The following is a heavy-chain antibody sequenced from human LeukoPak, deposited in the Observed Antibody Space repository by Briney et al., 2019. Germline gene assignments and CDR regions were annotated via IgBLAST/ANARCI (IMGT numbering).Heavy chain of an antibody. V-gene: IGHV1-18*01. CDR3: VRGDCSGVSCYLPEYFRH. J-gene: IGHJ1*01. CDR1: GYTLTSFS. CDR2: ISAYNGYK. Sequence: GASVKASCKASGYTLTSFSISWVRQAPGHGLEWMGWISAYNGYKDYAQKLQGRVTMTTDTSTNTAYMELWSLRSDDTAVYYCVRGDCSGVSCYLPEYFRHWGQGTLVTVSS. D-gene: IGHD2-15*01.